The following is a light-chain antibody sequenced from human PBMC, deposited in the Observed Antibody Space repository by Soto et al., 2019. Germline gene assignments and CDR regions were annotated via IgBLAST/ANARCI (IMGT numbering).Light chain of an antibody. Sequence: EIVLTQSPGTLSFSPGERATLSCRASQSVSSSSLAWYQQIPGQAPRLLIYGASSRATGIPDRFSGSGSGTDFTLTIRRLEPADFAVYYCQQYGSSPWTFGQGTKVEVK. J-gene: IGKJ1*01. CDR3: QQYGSSPWT. CDR2: GAS. CDR1: QSVSSSS. V-gene: IGKV3-20*01.